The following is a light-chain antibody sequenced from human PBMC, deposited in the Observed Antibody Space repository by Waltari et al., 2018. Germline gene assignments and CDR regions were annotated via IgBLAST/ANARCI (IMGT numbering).Light chain of an antibody. Sequence: DIQMTQSPSALSASVGDTVTITCRASQSISILLAWFQHKPGKPPKLLIYRGSSLESGVTSRFSGSGSGTEFTLTISSLQPDDFATYYCQQYETYPFTFGQGTKLGI. CDR2: RGS. CDR1: QSISIL. CDR3: QQYETYPFT. V-gene: IGKV1-5*03. J-gene: IGKJ2*01.